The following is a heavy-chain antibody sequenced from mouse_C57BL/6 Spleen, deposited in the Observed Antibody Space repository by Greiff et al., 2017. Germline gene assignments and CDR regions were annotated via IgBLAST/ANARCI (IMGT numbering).Heavy chain of an antibody. CDR3: ARVYGNSGYFDV. CDR1: GYSITSGYY. Sequence: EVKLQESGPGLVKPSQSLSLTCSVTGYSITSGYYWNWIRQFPGNKLEWMGYISYDGSNNYNPSLKNRISITRDTSKNQFFLKLNSVTTEDTATYYCARVYGNSGYFDVWGTGTTVTVSS. V-gene: IGHV3-6*01. D-gene: IGHD2-1*01. CDR2: ISYDGSN. J-gene: IGHJ1*03.